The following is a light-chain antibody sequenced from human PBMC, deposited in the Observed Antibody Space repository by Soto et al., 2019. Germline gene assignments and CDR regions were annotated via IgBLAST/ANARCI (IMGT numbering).Light chain of an antibody. CDR1: SSNIGAGYD. Sequence: QSVLTQPPSVSGAPGQRVTISCTGSSSNIGAGYDVQWYQQLPGAAPRLLIFGNTNRPSGVPDRFSGSRSGTSACLAISGLQVEDEAEYCCQSYDISLSVSVVFGGGTKLTVL. CDR2: GNT. V-gene: IGLV1-40*01. J-gene: IGLJ2*01. CDR3: QSYDISLSVSVV.